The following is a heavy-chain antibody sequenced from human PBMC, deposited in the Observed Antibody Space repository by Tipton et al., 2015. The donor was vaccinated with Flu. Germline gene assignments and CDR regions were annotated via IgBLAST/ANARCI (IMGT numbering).Heavy chain of an antibody. J-gene: IGHJ6*02. V-gene: IGHV4-34*01. CDR2: VDHSETA. CDR1: GGSFSGYN. Sequence: GLVKPSETLSLTCAVSGGSFSGYNGMWIRQRPGKGLEWIGEVDHSETATYTPSLRGRVIMSLDRSKNQLSLKMTSVTAADTAVYYCARSFRVAVIGGLDVWGQGTTVTVSS. CDR3: ARSFRVAVIGGLDV. D-gene: IGHD2-21*01.